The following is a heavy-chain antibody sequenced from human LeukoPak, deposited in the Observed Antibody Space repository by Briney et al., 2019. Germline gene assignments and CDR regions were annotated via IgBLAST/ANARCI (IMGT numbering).Heavy chain of an antibody. CDR2: ISAGGGST. D-gene: IGHD6-13*01. Sequence: GGSLRLSCAASGFTLNTYAMNWVRQAPGKGLEWVSGISAGGGSTYYADSVKGRFTISRDNSKNTLYLQMNSLTVEDTAVYYCAKSPRSAADNWFDPWGQGTLVTVSS. CDR1: GFTLNTYA. J-gene: IGHJ5*02. CDR3: AKSPRSAADNWFDP. V-gene: IGHV3-23*01.